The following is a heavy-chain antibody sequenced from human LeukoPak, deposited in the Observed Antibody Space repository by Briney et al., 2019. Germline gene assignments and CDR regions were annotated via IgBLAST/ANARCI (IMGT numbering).Heavy chain of an antibody. D-gene: IGHD5-18*01. CDR2: INWNGGSI. CDR1: GFSFDEYG. J-gene: IGHJ3*01. CDR3: AKDVDTVMDWANDAFDV. Sequence: GGSLRLSCEASGFSFDEYGMNWVRQVPGKGLEWVAGINWNGGSIGYEESVRGRFTISRDNARNSLYLQMDSLRVEDTAMYYCAKDVDTVMDWANDAFDVWGQGTMVIVSS. V-gene: IGHV3-20*04.